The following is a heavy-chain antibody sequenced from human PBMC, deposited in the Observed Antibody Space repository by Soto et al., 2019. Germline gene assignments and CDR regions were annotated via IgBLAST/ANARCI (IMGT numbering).Heavy chain of an antibody. CDR1: GFTFSNAW. CDR3: TTGLYGSGSSGGMDV. CDR2: IKRKTDGGTT. D-gene: IGHD3-10*01. V-gene: IGHV3-15*01. Sequence: SLRLSCTASGFTFSNAWMSWVRQAPGKGLEWVSRIKRKTDGGTTDCAAPVKGRFTISRDDSKNTLYLLMNSLKTEDTAVYYCTTGLYGSGSSGGMDVWGQGTTVTVSS. J-gene: IGHJ6*02.